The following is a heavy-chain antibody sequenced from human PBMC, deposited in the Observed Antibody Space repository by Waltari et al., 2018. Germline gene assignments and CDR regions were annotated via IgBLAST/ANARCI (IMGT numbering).Heavy chain of an antibody. J-gene: IGHJ5*02. CDR2: INPNHGNT. V-gene: IGHV1-8*03. Sequence: QVQLVQSGAEVKKPGASVKVSCKASGYTFTSYDINWVRQDTGQGLEWIGLINPNHGNTGYAQKFQGRVTITRNTSISTAYMELSSLRAEDTAVYYCARGSIAARRGWFDPWGQGTLVTVSS. CDR3: ARGSIAARRGWFDP. CDR1: GYTFTSYD. D-gene: IGHD6-6*01.